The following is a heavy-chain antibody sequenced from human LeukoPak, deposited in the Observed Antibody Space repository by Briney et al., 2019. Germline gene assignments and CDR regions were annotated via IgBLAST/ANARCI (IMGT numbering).Heavy chain of an antibody. V-gene: IGHV3-7*03. CDR3: ARDLLTSWIPSESAFDM. D-gene: IGHD3-9*01. CDR2: IKQDGGET. J-gene: IGHJ3*02. CDR1: GFTFSDYW. Sequence: GGSLRLSCAASGFTFSDYWMNWVRQAPGKGLEGGANIKQDGGETYYVDSVKGRFTISRDNTKKSLDLQMNNLRDEDTAVYYCARDLLTSWIPSESAFDMWGQGTMVTVSS.